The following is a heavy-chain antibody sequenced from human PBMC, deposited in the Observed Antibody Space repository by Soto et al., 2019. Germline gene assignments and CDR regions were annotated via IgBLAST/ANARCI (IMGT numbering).Heavy chain of an antibody. Sequence: QVQLVQSGAEVKNPGSSVKFSCKASGGTFRSYAISWVRQAPAQGLEGMGGIIPIFGTANYAQKSQGRVTITADKSTSTAYMELSSLRSEDTAVYYCARNTNQLLAPYYYYGMDVWGQGTTVTVSS. CDR3: ARNTNQLLAPYYYYGMDV. CDR1: GGTFRSYA. CDR2: IIPIFGTA. J-gene: IGHJ6*02. D-gene: IGHD2-2*01. V-gene: IGHV1-69*06.